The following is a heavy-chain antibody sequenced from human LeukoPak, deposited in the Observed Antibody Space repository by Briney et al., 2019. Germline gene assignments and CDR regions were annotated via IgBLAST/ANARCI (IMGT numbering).Heavy chain of an antibody. CDR2: ISWNSGSI. J-gene: IGHJ5*02. CDR1: GFTFDDYA. V-gene: IGHV3-9*01. CDR3: VKGGGYDLYKWFDP. D-gene: IGHD5-12*01. Sequence: GGSLRLSCAASGFTFDDYAMHWVRQAPGKGLEWVSGISWNSGSIGYADSVKGRFTISRDNAKNSLYLQMNSLRAEDTALYYCVKGGGYDLYKWFDPWGQGTLVTVSS.